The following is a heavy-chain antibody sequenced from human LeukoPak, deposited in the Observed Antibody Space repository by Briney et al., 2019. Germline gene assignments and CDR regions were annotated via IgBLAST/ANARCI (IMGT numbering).Heavy chain of an antibody. CDR1: GFTFSSYA. Sequence: GGSLRLSCAAFGFTFSSYAMSWVRQAPGKGLEWVSAISGSGGSTYYADSVKGRFTISRDNSKNTLYLQMNSLRAEDTAVYYCAKDFGARHYFDYWGQGTLVTVSS. J-gene: IGHJ4*02. D-gene: IGHD3-3*01. V-gene: IGHV3-23*01. CDR2: ISGSGGST. CDR3: AKDFGARHYFDY.